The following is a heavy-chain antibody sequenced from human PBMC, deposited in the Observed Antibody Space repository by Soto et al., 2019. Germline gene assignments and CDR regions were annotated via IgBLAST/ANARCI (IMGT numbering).Heavy chain of an antibody. CDR2: IRSKANSYAT. D-gene: IGHD2-15*01. CDR3: TRTVAATGGVYYYYGMDV. CDR1: GFTFSGSA. V-gene: IGHV3-73*01. J-gene: IGHJ6*02. Sequence: GGSRRLSCAASGFTFSGSAMHWVRQASGKGLEWVGRIRSKANSYATAYAASVKGRFTISRDDSKNTAYLQMNSLKTEDTAVYYCTRTVAATGGVYYYYGMDVWGQGTTVTVSS.